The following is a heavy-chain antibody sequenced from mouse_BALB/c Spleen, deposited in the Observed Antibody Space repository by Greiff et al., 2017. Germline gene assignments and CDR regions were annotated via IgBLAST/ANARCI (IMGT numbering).Heavy chain of an antibody. D-gene: IGHD2-12*01. CDR2: INPGSGGT. J-gene: IGHJ2*01. Sequence: VQLQQSGAELVRPGTSVKVSCKASGYAFTNYLIEWVKQRPGQGLEWIGVINPGSGGTNYNEKFKGKATLTADKSSSTAYMQLSSLTSDDSAVYFCARGAPYDFDYWGQGTTVTVSA. CDR3: ARGAPYDFDY. V-gene: IGHV1-54*03. CDR1: GYAFTNYL.